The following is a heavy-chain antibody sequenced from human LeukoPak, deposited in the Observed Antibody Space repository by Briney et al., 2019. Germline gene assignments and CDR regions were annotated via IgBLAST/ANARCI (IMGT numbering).Heavy chain of an antibody. CDR3: ARIFIRNGYSSYFDC. Sequence: SEALSLTCTVSGFSISSGHYWGWVRQPPGAGLEWIGSVYQSGTTYYNPSLKSRVTTSVDMSKNQFSLRLRPVTAADTAVYYCARIFIRNGYSSYFDCWGQGTLVTVSS. V-gene: IGHV4-38-2*02. J-gene: IGHJ4*02. D-gene: IGHD5-18*01. CDR1: GFSISSGHY. CDR2: VYQSGTT.